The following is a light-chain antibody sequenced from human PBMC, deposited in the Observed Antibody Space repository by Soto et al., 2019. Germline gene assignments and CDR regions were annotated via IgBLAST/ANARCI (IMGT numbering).Light chain of an antibody. V-gene: IGKV1-5*03. CDR1: QSISSW. CDR3: QQYNSYSPLT. Sequence: DIQMTQSPSTLSASVGDRVTITCRASQSISSWLAWYQQKPGKAPRLLIYKAPDLESGVPSRFSGSGSGTDFTLTISSLQPDDFATYYCQQYNSYSPLTFGGGTKVDIK. J-gene: IGKJ4*01. CDR2: KAP.